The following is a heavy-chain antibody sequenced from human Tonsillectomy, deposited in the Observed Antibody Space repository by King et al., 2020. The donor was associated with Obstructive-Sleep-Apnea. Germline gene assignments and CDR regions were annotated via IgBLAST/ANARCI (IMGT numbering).Heavy chain of an antibody. Sequence: QLQESGPGLVKPSQTLSLTCIVSGGSISSDGYSWSWIRQHPGKGLEWIAYIYYSVSTYYNPSLKSRVTISVDTSKNQLSLKLSSMTAADTAVYYCARGSPYYFDYWGQGTLVTVSS. CDR1: GGSISSDGYS. J-gene: IGHJ4*02. CDR3: ARGSPYYFDY. V-gene: IGHV4-31*03. D-gene: IGHD3-10*01. CDR2: IYYSVST.